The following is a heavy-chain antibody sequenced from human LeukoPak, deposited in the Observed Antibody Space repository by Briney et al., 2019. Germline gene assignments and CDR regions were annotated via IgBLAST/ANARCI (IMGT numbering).Heavy chain of an antibody. CDR1: GYTFTSYG. Sequence: ASVKVSCKASGYTFTSYGISWVRHAPGQGLEWMGWISAYNGNTNYAQKLQGRVTMTTDTSTSTAYMELRSLRSDDTAVYYCARDIAYSSGWSYEYFQHWGQGTLVTVSS. CDR3: ARDIAYSSGWSYEYFQH. J-gene: IGHJ1*01. V-gene: IGHV1-18*01. D-gene: IGHD6-19*01. CDR2: ISAYNGNT.